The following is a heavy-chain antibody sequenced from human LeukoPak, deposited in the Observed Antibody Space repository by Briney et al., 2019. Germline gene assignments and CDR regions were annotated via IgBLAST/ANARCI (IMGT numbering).Heavy chain of an antibody. Sequence: SETLSLTCAVYGGSFSGYYWNWIRQPPGKGLEWIGEINHSGSTNYNPSLKSRVTISVDTSKNQFSLKLSSVTAADTAVYYCARFWVRGAYWGQGTLVTVSS. D-gene: IGHD3-10*01. CDR1: GGSFSGYY. CDR3: ARFWVRGAY. J-gene: IGHJ4*02. CDR2: INHSGST. V-gene: IGHV4-34*01.